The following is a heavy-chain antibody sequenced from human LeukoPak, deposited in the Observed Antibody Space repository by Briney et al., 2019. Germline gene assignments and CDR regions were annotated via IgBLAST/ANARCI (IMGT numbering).Heavy chain of an antibody. Sequence: GGSVRLSCATAGFTFSSYAMSWVRQAPGKGLEWVSGLSNSGGSTYYADSVKGRFTISRDNSKNTLYLQMNSLRAEDTAVYYCEKDGIAGADNSHFDNWGQGTLVTVSS. CDR1: GFTFSSYA. CDR3: EKDGIAGADNSHFDN. J-gene: IGHJ4*02. CDR2: LSNSGGST. D-gene: IGHD4-23*01. V-gene: IGHV3-23*01.